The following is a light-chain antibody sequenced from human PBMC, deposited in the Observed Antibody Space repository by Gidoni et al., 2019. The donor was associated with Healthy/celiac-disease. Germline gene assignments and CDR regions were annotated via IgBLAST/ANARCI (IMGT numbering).Light chain of an antibody. CDR1: QDISNY. V-gene: IGKV1-33*01. CDR2: DAS. CDR3: QQYDNLPPL. J-gene: IGKJ2*01. Sequence: DIQMTQSPSSLSASVGDRVTITCQARQDISNYLNWYQLKPGKAPKLLIYDASNLETGVPSRFSGSGSGTDFTFTISSLQPEDIATYYCQQYDNLPPLFGQGTKLEIK.